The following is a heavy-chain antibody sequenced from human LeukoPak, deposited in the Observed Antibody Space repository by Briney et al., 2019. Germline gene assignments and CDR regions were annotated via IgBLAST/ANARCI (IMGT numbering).Heavy chain of an antibody. D-gene: IGHD6-13*01. CDR3: ARPRAAGAIDAFDI. CDR1: GYRFASYW. J-gene: IGHJ3*02. CDR2: IYPGDSDT. V-gene: IGHV5-51*01. Sequence: GESLKISCKGSGYRFASYWIGWVRQMPGKGLEWMGIIYPGDSDTRYSPSFQGQVTISADKSITTAYLQWSSLKASDIAMYYCARPRAAGAIDAFDIWGQGTMVTVSS.